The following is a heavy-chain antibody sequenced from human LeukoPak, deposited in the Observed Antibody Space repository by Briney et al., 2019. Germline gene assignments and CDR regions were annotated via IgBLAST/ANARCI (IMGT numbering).Heavy chain of an antibody. CDR3: ARRSYSSSRPPFDY. CDR2: INTGNGNT. Sequence: ASVKVSCKASGYTFTSYYMHWVRQAPGQRLEWMGWINTGNGNTKYSQKFQGRVTITRDTSASTAYMELSSLRSEDTALYYCARRSYSSSRPPFDYWGQGTLVTVSS. CDR1: GYTFTSYY. D-gene: IGHD6-13*01. V-gene: IGHV1-3*04. J-gene: IGHJ4*02.